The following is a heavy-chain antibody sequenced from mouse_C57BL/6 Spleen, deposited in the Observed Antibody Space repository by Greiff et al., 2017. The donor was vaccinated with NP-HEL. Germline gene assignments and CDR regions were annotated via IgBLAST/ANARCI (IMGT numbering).Heavy chain of an antibody. CDR1: GYTFTSYW. J-gene: IGHJ2*01. D-gene: IGHD3-1*01. CDR2: IDPSDSYT. CDR3: ARGHRPYVDY. Sequence: VQLQQPGAELVMPGASVKLSCKASGYTFTSYWMHWVKQRPGQGLEWIGEIDPSDSYTNYNQKFKGKSTLTVDKSSSTAYMQLSSLTSEDSAVYYSARGHRPYVDYWGQGTTLTVSS. V-gene: IGHV1-69*01.